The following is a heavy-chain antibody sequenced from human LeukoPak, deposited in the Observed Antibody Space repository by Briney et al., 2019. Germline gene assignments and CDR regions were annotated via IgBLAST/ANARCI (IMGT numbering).Heavy chain of an antibody. D-gene: IGHD3-22*01. Sequence: PGGSLRLSCAASGFTFSNYAMSWVRQAPGKGLEWVSTISGHGDTTYDADSVKGRFTISRDNSKNTMFLQMSSLRAEDTAIYYCAKAIDSRGYWYERGADYWGQGTLVTVSS. CDR3: AKAIDSRGYWYERGADY. CDR2: ISGHGDTT. V-gene: IGHV3-23*01. J-gene: IGHJ4*02. CDR1: GFTFSNYA.